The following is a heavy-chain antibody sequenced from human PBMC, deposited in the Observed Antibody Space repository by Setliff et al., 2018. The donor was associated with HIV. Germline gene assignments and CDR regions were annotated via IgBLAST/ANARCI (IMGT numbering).Heavy chain of an antibody. V-gene: IGHV1-18*01. J-gene: IGHJ6*03. CDR2: MSTYSGNT. CDR3: ARTVKTTLGDLLSPYYYYMDL. CDR1: GYTFINYG. Sequence: GASVKVSCKAYGYTFINYGITWVRQVPGQGLEWMGWMSTYSGNTDYAQNVQGRFTMTSDTSTTTAYMELRNLRSNDSAVYYCARTVKTTLGDLLSPYYYYMDLWGKGTTVTVSS. D-gene: IGHD3-16*01.